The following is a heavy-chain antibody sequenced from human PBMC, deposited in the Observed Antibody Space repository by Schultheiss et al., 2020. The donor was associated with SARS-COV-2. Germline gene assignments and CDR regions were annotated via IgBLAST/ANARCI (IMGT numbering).Heavy chain of an antibody. J-gene: IGHJ4*02. Sequence: GGSLRLSFAASGFTFSIYAMSWVRQAPGKGLEWVSSISSSSSYIYYADSVKGRFTISRDNSKNTLYLQMNSLRAEDTAVYYCAKDELEKYEVVITTFNDYWCQGTLVTVSS. CDR2: ISSSSSYI. V-gene: IGHV3-23*01. CDR1: GFTFSIYA. CDR3: AKDELEKYEVVITTFNDY. D-gene: IGHD3-22*01.